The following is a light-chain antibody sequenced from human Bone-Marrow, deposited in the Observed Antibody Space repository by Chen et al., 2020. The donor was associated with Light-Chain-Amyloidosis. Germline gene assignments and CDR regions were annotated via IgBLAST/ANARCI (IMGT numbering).Light chain of an antibody. Sequence: SYVLTQPSSVSVAPGQTATSACGGNNIGSTSVHWYQQTPGQAPLLVVYDDNDRPPGIPERLSGSNAGNTATLTISRVEAGYEADYYGQVWDRSSDRPVFGGGTKLTVL. J-gene: IGLJ3*02. CDR3: QVWDRSSDRPV. CDR1: NIGSTS. V-gene: IGLV3-21*02. CDR2: DDN.